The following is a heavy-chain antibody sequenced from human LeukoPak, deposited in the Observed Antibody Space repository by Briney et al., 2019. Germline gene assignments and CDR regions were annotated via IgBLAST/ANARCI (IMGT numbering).Heavy chain of an antibody. J-gene: IGHJ4*02. CDR3: VRRESSGFYYFFDH. D-gene: IGHD3-22*01. CDR1: GFIFSSHE. V-gene: IGHV3-48*03. Sequence: PGGSLRLSCEASGFIFSSHEMSWVRQSPGKGLEWVSYISGDGTTIYYEDSVKGRFTISRDNAKKSLSLQMNSLRVEDTAVYYCVRRESSGFYYFFDHRGQGVLVTVSS. CDR2: ISGDGTTI.